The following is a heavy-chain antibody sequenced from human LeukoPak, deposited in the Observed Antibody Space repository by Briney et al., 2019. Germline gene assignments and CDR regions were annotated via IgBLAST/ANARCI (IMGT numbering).Heavy chain of an antibody. J-gene: IGHJ3*02. CDR1: GYTFTSYA. D-gene: IGHD3-22*01. V-gene: IGHV1-3*03. Sequence: ASVKVSCTASGYTFTSYAMHWVRQAPGQRLEWMGWINAGNGNTKYSQEFQGRVTITRDTSASTAYMELSSLGSEDMAVYYCAREGDYYDSTGAFDIWGQGTMVTVSS. CDR3: AREGDYYDSTGAFDI. CDR2: INAGNGNT.